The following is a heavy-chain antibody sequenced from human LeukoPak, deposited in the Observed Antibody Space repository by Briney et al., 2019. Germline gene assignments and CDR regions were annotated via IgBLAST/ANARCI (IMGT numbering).Heavy chain of an antibody. CDR3: ASQYSSSWSFDY. J-gene: IGHJ4*02. CDR2: IYWNDDK. V-gene: IGHV2-5*01. Sequence: SGPTLVKPTQTLTLTCMISGFSLSTTGVGVGWIRQPPGKALEWLAGIYWNDDKRYRPSLKNRLTITKDTSKNQVVLTMTNMDPVDTAIFFCASQYSSSWSFDYWGQGALVFVSS. D-gene: IGHD6-13*01. CDR1: GFSLSTTGVG.